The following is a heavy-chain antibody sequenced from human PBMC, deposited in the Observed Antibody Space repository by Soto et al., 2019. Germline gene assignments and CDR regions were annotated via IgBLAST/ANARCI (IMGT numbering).Heavy chain of an antibody. CDR2: IYPSGGRT. CDR1: GYTFTSYY. CDR3: ARKDYGANS. D-gene: IGHD4-17*01. V-gene: IGHV1-46*03. Sequence: ASEKVSCKAYGYTFTSYYIHWVRQAPGQGLEWMGIIYPSGGRTSYAQRFQGRVTMTRDTSTSTVYMELSSLRSDDTAVYYCARKDYGANSWGQGTLVTVSS. J-gene: IGHJ5*02.